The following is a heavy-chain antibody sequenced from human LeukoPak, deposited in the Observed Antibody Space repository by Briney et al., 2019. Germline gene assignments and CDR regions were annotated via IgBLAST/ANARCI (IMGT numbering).Heavy chain of an antibody. CDR2: IYSGGST. CDR1: GFTVSSNY. Sequence: GGSLRLSCAASGFTVSSNYMSWVRRAPGKGLEWVSVIYSGGSTYYADSVKGRFTISRDNSKNTLYLQMNSLRAEDTAVYYCAKEKYSSSSGLGVYWGQGTLVTVSS. CDR3: AKEKYSSSSGLGVY. V-gene: IGHV3-53*01. J-gene: IGHJ4*02. D-gene: IGHD6-6*01.